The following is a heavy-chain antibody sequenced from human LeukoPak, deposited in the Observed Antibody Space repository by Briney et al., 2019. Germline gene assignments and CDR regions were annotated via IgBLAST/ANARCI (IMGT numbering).Heavy chain of an antibody. CDR1: GFTFSTYT. CDR2: ISSTTSTI. CDR3: ARRHDYFDY. V-gene: IGHV3-48*02. J-gene: IGHJ4*02. Sequence: PGGSLRLSCAASGFTFSTYTMNWVRQAPGKGLEWVSSISSTTSTIYYADSVKGRLTISRDNADNSLYLQMNSLRDEDMAVYYCARRHDYFDYWGQGTLVTVSS.